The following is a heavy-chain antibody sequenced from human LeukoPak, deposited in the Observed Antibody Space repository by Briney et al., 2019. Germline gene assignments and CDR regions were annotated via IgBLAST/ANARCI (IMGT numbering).Heavy chain of an antibody. CDR2: INHSGST. CDR1: GGSFSGYY. CDR3: ARFAGIAAAGTINWFDP. V-gene: IGHV4-34*01. Sequence: SETLSLTCAVYGGSFSGYYWSWIRQPPGKGLEWIEEINHSGSTNYNPSLKSRVTISVDTSKNQFSLKLSSVTAADTAVYYCARFAGIAAAGTINWFDPWGQGTLVTVSS. J-gene: IGHJ5*02. D-gene: IGHD6-13*01.